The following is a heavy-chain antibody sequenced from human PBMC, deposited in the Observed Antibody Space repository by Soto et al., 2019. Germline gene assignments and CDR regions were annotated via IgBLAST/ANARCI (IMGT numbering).Heavy chain of an antibody. D-gene: IGHD4-17*01. CDR3: ATRTVGWYFDL. V-gene: IGHV3-23*01. CDR1: GFTFSSYA. J-gene: IGHJ2*01. Sequence: EVQLLESGGGLVQPGGSLRLSCAASGFTFSSYAMSWVRQAPGKGLEWVSVISGSGGSTYYTDTVKGRFTISRDNSKNTLYLQMNSLRAEDAAVYYCATRTVGWYFDLWGRGTLVTVSS. CDR2: ISGSGGST.